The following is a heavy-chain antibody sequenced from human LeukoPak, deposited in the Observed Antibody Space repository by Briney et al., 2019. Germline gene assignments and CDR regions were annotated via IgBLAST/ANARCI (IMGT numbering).Heavy chain of an antibody. Sequence: GASVKVSCKASGYTFTGYYMHWVRQAPGQGLEWMGCINPNSGGTNYAQKFQGRVTMTRDTSISTAYMELSRLRSDDTAVYYCVRDPGSGYSFLYYFDYWGQGTLVTVSS. D-gene: IGHD5-18*01. CDR2: INPNSGGT. CDR1: GYTFTGYY. J-gene: IGHJ4*02. V-gene: IGHV1-2*02. CDR3: VRDPGSGYSFLYYFDY.